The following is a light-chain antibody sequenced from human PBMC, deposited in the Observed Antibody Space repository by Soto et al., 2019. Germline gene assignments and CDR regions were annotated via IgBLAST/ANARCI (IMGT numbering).Light chain of an antibody. V-gene: IGLV2-14*01. CDR2: EVS. CDR3: SSYTSSSTL. Sequence: QSVLTQPASVSGSPGQSITISCTGTSSDIGGYNYVSWYQQHPGKAPKLMIYEVSHRPSGVSNRFSGSKSGNTASLTISGLPAEDEADYYFSSYTSSSTLFGGGTKLTVL. J-gene: IGLJ2*01. CDR1: SSDIGGYNY.